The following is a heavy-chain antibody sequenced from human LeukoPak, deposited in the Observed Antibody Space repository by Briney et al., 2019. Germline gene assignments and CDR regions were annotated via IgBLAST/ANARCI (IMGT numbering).Heavy chain of an antibody. D-gene: IGHD6-19*01. V-gene: IGHV4-34*01. J-gene: IGHJ4*02. CDR3: ARGEHSSGWDLRYYFDY. CDR1: GGSFSGYY. Sequence: SETLSLTCAVYGGSFSGYYWSWIRQRPGKGLEWIGEINHSGSTNYNPSLKSRVTISVDTSKNQFSLKLSSVTAADTAVYYCARGEHSSGWDLRYYFDYWGQGTLVTVSS. CDR2: INHSGST.